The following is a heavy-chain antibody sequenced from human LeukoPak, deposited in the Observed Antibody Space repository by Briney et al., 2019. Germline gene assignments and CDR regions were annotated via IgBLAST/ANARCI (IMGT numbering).Heavy chain of an antibody. V-gene: IGHV1-69*04. Sequence: SVKVSCKASGGTFGSYGVSWVRQAPGQGLEWMGRIIPILGIANNALKFQGRVTLTADKSTGTAYMELSSLRSEDTAVYYCATGYCSTIRCYNDFGYWGQGTLVTVSS. CDR1: GGTFGSYG. D-gene: IGHD2-2*02. CDR2: IIPILGIA. CDR3: ATGYCSTIRCYNDFGY. J-gene: IGHJ4*02.